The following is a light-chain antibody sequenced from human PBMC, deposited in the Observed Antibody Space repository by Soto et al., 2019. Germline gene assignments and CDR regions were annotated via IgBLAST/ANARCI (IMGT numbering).Light chain of an antibody. Sequence: QSVLTQPASVSGSPGQSITISCTGTSSDVGSYNLVSWYQQHPGKAPKLMFYDGSKRPSGVSNRFSGSKSGNTASLTISGLQAEDEADYYCCSYAGSSTSVVFGGGTKLTVL. V-gene: IGLV2-23*01. CDR3: CSYAGSSTSVV. J-gene: IGLJ2*01. CDR2: DGS. CDR1: SSDVGSYNL.